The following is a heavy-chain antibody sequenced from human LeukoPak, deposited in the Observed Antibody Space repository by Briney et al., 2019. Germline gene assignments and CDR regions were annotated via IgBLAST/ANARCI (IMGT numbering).Heavy chain of an antibody. J-gene: IGHJ4*02. CDR1: GFTFTRYW. Sequence: GGSLRLSCATSGFTFTRYWMSWIRQAPGKGLEWVANIKQDGSQQYYLDTVEGRFTISRDNAKNSLYLQMNNLRAEDTAVYYCSNGIYSSSYWGQGTLVTVSS. D-gene: IGHD6-6*01. CDR2: IKQDGSQQ. V-gene: IGHV3-7*01. CDR3: SNGIYSSSY.